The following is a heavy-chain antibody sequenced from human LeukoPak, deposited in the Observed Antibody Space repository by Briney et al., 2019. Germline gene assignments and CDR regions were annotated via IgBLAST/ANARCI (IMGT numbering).Heavy chain of an antibody. CDR3: ASGLRYFDWLSPDYFDY. CDR2: IYASGST. D-gene: IGHD3-9*01. V-gene: IGHV4-4*07. J-gene: IGHJ4*02. Sequence: SETLSLTCTVSGGSFSSYYWSWIRQPAGKGLQWIGRIYASGSTNYNPSLKSRVTISVDTSKNQFSLKLSSVTAADTAVYYCASGLRYFDWLSPDYFDYWGQGTLVTVSS. CDR1: GGSFSSYY.